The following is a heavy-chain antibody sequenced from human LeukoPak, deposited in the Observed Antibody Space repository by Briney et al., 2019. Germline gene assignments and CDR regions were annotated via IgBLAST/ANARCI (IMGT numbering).Heavy chain of an antibody. V-gene: IGHV3-21*04. CDR3: AKVPNYDFWSGSPYYFDY. J-gene: IGHJ4*02. Sequence: GGSLRLSCAASGFTFSSYSMNWVRQAPGKGLEWVSSISSSSSYIYYADSVKGRFTISRDNAKNSLYLQMNSLRAEDTAVYYCAKVPNYDFWSGSPYYFDYWGQGTLVTVSS. D-gene: IGHD3-3*01. CDR2: ISSSSSYI. CDR1: GFTFSSYS.